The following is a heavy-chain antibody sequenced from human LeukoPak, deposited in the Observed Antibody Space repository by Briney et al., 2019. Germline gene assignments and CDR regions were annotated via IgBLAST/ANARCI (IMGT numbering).Heavy chain of an antibody. J-gene: IGHJ4*02. D-gene: IGHD6-13*01. CDR3: ASWTEGIAAAGTFDY. Sequence: PSETLSLTCTVSGGSISCGGYYWSWIRQPPGKGLEWIGYIYHSGSTYYNPSLKSRVTISVDRSKNQFSLKLSSVTAADTAVYYCASWTEGIAAAGTFDYWGQGTLVTVPS. CDR1: GGSISCGGYY. V-gene: IGHV4-30-2*01. CDR2: IYHSGST.